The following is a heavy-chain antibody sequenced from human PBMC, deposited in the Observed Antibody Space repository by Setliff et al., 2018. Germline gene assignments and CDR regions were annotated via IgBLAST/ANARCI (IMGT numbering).Heavy chain of an antibody. V-gene: IGHV1-18*01. Sequence: ASVKVSCKASGYTFTESIGSWVRHAPGQGLEWLGWIGVYSGNTYTAQRFQGRVTMTTDTSTNMAYLELRGLRSDDTAVYYCSRLVRYCTTTTCQTLSGGEHWGPGTLVTVSS. CDR1: GYTFTESI. CDR3: SRLVRYCTTTTCQTLSGGEH. D-gene: IGHD2-8*01. CDR2: IGVYSGNT. J-gene: IGHJ1*01.